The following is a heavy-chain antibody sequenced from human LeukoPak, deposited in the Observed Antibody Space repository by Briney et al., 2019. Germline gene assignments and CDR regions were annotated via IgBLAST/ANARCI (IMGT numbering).Heavy chain of an antibody. CDR3: ASVYDSSGYYPF. D-gene: IGHD3-22*01. V-gene: IGHV4-34*01. J-gene: IGHJ4*02. CDR2: INHSGSA. Sequence: SETLSLTCAVYGGSFSGYDWSWIRQPPGKGLEYIGEINHSGSANYNPSLKSRVTISVDTSKNQFSLKLRSVTAADTAVYYCASVYDSSGYYPFWGQGTLGTVSA. CDR1: GGSFSGYD.